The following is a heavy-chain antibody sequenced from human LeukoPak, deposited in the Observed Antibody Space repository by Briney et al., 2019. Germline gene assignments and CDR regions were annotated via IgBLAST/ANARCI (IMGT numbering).Heavy chain of an antibody. CDR3: ARGDIVVVPAAIVDY. Sequence: PGGSLRLSCATSGFTFSSYWMSWVRQAPGKGLEWVAYIKQDGSEKYYVDSVKGRFTISRDNAKNTLYLQMNSLRAEDTAVYYCARGDIVVVPAAIVDYWGQGTLVTVSS. CDR1: GFTFSSYW. V-gene: IGHV3-7*01. CDR2: IKQDGSEK. J-gene: IGHJ4*02. D-gene: IGHD2-2*02.